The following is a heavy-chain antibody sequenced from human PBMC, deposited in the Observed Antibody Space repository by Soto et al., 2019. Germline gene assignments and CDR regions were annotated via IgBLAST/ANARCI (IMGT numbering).Heavy chain of an antibody. CDR2: TYYRSKEYY. CDR3: ARGEQYSGRIFDY. D-gene: IGHD1-26*01. Sequence: PSQTLSLTCAITGDSVSSNSAGWSWVRQSPSRGLEWLGRTYYRSKEYYEYAVSVRGRITINPDTSKNQYSLQLNSVTPEDTAVYFCARGEQYSGRIFDYWGQGTLVTASS. V-gene: IGHV6-1*01. CDR1: GDSVSSNSAG. J-gene: IGHJ4*01.